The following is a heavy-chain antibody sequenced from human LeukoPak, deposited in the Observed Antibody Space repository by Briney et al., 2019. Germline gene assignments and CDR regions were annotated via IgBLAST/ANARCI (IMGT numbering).Heavy chain of an antibody. V-gene: IGHV4-38-2*01. CDR3: ARHDRMITFGGVIVLNSRFDY. Sequence: SETLSLTCAVSGYSISSGYYWAWIRQPPGKGLEWIGSIFHSGSTYYNPSLKSRVTISVDTSKEQFSLKLSSVTAADTAVYYCARHDRMITFGGVIVLNSRFDYLGQGSLVTVSS. CDR1: GYSISSGYY. D-gene: IGHD3-16*02. CDR2: IFHSGST. J-gene: IGHJ4*02.